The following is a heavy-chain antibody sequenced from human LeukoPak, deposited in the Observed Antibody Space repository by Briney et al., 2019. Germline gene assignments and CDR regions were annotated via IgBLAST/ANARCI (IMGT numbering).Heavy chain of an antibody. V-gene: IGHV4-34*01. Sequence: ASETLSLTCAVYGGSFSGYYWSWIRQPPGKGLEWIGEINHSGSTNYNPSLKSRVTISVDTSKNQFSLKLSSVTAADTAVYYCARHFKAGVRGVIIRRLRFDPWGQGTLVTVSS. CDR2: INHSGST. J-gene: IGHJ5*02. CDR1: GGSFSGYY. CDR3: ARHFKAGVRGVIIRRLRFDP. D-gene: IGHD3-10*01.